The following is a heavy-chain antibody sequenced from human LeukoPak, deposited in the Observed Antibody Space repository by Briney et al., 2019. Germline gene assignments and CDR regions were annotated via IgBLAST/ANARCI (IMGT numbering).Heavy chain of an antibody. D-gene: IGHD6-19*01. CDR3: ARPGGGWQLDY. CDR1: GGSFSGYY. CDR2: INHSGST. Sequence: SSETLSLTCAVYGGSFSGYYWSWIRQPPGKGLEWIGEINHSGSTNYNPSLKSRVTISVDTSKNQFSLKLSSVTATDTAMYYCARPGGGWQLDYWGQGTLVTVSS. J-gene: IGHJ4*02. V-gene: IGHV4-34*01.